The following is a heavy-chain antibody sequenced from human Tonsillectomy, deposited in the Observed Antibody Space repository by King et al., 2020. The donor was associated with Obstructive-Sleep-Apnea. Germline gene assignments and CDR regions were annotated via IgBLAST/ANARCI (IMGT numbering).Heavy chain of an antibody. CDR3: ARVPIIAAAGYYYAMDV. Sequence: QLQESGPGLVKASETLSLTCTVSGVSISSSSYFWGWIRQPPGKGLEWIGSIYYSGSTYYNPSLKSRVTISVDTSKNQFSLKLRSVTAADTAVYYCARVPIIAAAGYYYAMDVWGQGTTVSVSS. CDR2: IYYSGST. D-gene: IGHD6-13*01. V-gene: IGHV4-39*07. CDR1: GVSISSSSYF. J-gene: IGHJ6*02.